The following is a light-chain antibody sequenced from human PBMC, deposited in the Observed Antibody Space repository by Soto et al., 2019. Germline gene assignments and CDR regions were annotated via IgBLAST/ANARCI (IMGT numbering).Light chain of an antibody. Sequence: EILLTQSPFTLPVSPGERATLSCRASQSVRKNLAWYQQKPGKAPRLLIHRASTRATGIPARFSGSGSGTEFTLTIRRLEPDDFAVYYCQQYGSSPQTFGQGTKVDIK. J-gene: IGKJ1*01. CDR3: QQYGSSPQT. CDR2: RAS. V-gene: IGKV3-20*01. CDR1: QSVRKN.